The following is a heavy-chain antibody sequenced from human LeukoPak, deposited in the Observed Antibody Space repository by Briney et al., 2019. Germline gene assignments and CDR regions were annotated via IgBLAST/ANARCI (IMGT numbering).Heavy chain of an antibody. J-gene: IGHJ4*02. V-gene: IGHV4-4*09. CDR1: GGSISSYY. CDR2: IYTSGST. CDR3: ARHPYDSSGYCGESYFDY. Sequence: SETLSLTCTVSGGSISSYYWSWIRQPPGEGLEWIGYIYTSGSTNYNPSLTSRVTISVDTSKNQFSLKLSSVTAADTAVYYCARHPYDSSGYCGESYFDYWGQGTLVTVSS. D-gene: IGHD3-22*01.